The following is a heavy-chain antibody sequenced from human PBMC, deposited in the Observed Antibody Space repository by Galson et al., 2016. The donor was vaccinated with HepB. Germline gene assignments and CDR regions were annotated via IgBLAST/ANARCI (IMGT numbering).Heavy chain of an antibody. CDR2: ISWDGGSS. J-gene: IGHJ6*02. Sequence: SLRLSCAASGFTFDDYTMHWVRQAPGKGLEWVSLISWDGGSSYYADSVKGRFTISRDNNKNSLYLQMHSLRAEDTAFYYCAKDIAAAGTEGLMDVWGQGTTVTVSS. CDR1: GFTFDDYT. V-gene: IGHV3-43*01. CDR3: AKDIAAAGTEGLMDV. D-gene: IGHD6-13*01.